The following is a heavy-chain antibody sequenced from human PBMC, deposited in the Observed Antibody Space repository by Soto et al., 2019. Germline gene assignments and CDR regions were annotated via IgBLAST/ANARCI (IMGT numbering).Heavy chain of an antibody. CDR2: ISSSSSTI. CDR1: GFTFSSYS. D-gene: IGHD3-3*01. Sequence: GGSLRLSCAASGFTFSSYSMNWVRQAPGKGLEWVSYISSSSSTIYYADSVKGRFTISRDNAKNSLYLQMNSLRAEDTAVYYCARDIEAGYYDFWSGYYKESYYFDYWGQGTLVTVSS. J-gene: IGHJ4*02. V-gene: IGHV3-48*01. CDR3: ARDIEAGYYDFWSGYYKESYYFDY.